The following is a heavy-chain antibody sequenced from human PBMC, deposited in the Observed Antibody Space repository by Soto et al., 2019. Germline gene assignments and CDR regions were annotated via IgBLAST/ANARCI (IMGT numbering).Heavy chain of an antibody. V-gene: IGHV3-53*01. D-gene: IGHD2-15*01. J-gene: IGHJ4*02. CDR1: GLTVSSNY. CDR3: ARKDGFTRFDY. Sequence: EVQLVQSGGGLIQPGGSLRLSCAVSGLTVSSNYMAWVRQAPGKGLEWVSLIYGGGGTYYADSVKGRFAISRDNSKHTVYLQMNSLRVEATAVYYCARKDGFTRFDYWGQGSLVTVSS. CDR2: IYGGGGT.